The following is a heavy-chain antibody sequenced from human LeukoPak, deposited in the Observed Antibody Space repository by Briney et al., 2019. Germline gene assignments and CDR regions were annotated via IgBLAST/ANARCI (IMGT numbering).Heavy chain of an antibody. J-gene: IGHJ4*02. Sequence: GEPLKISCKGSGYSFTTSWIDWVRQMPGKGLEWMGIIYTGDSDTTYSPSFQGQVTISADKSIRTAYLQWSSLKASDTAMYDCARRTDSGYSDYWGQGTLVTVSS. V-gene: IGHV5-51*01. CDR1: GYSFTTSW. CDR3: ARRTDSGYSDY. D-gene: IGHD3-22*01. CDR2: IYTGDSDT.